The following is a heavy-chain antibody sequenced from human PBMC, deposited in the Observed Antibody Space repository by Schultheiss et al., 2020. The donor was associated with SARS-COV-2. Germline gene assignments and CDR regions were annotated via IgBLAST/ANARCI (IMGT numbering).Heavy chain of an antibody. CDR2: IYYSGST. V-gene: IGHV4-34*11. CDR3: ARERGSRFDY. CDR1: GGSFSGYY. D-gene: IGHD1-26*01. J-gene: IGHJ4*02. Sequence: SETLSLTCAVYGGSFSGYYWSWIRQPPGKGLEWIGYIYYSGSTNYNTSLKSRVTISVDTSKNQFSLKLSSVTAADTAVYFCARERGSRFDYWGQGTLVTVSS.